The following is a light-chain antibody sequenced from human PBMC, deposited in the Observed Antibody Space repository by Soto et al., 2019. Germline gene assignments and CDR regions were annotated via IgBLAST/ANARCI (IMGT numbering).Light chain of an antibody. Sequence: EIVLTQSPATLSLSPGERATLSCRASKSVSSYLAWYQQKPGQAPRLVIYDASYRATGIPARFSGSGSGTDFTLTISSLEPEDFAVYYCQQRSNWPFITFGQGTRLEIK. J-gene: IGKJ5*01. CDR3: QQRSNWPFIT. CDR2: DAS. V-gene: IGKV3-11*01. CDR1: KSVSSY.